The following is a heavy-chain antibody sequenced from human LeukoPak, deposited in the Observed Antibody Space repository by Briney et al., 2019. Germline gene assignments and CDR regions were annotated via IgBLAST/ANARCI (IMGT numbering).Heavy chain of an antibody. V-gene: IGHV4-59*01. CDR3: ARVPYYYDSSGYYNYYGMDV. D-gene: IGHD3-22*01. Sequence: SETLSLTCTVSGGSISSYYWSWIRQPPGKGLEWIGYIYYSGSTNYNPSLKSRVTISVDTSKNQFSLKLGSVTAADTAVYYCARVPYYYDSSGYYNYYGMDVWGQGTTVTVSS. J-gene: IGHJ6*02. CDR2: IYYSGST. CDR1: GGSISSYY.